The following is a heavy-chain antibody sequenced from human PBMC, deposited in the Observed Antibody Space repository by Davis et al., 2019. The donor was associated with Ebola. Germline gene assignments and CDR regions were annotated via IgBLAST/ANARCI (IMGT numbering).Heavy chain of an antibody. CDR3: ARDNGATIAAFDI. J-gene: IGHJ3*02. V-gene: IGHV3-64*01. CDR1: GFTFSSYA. Sequence: PGGSLRLSCAASGFTFSSYAMHWVRQAPGKGLEYVSAISSNGGSTYYANSVKGRFTISRDNSKNTLYLQMGSLRAEDMAVYYCARDNGATIAAFDIWGQGTMVTVSS. D-gene: IGHD1-26*01. CDR2: ISSNGGST.